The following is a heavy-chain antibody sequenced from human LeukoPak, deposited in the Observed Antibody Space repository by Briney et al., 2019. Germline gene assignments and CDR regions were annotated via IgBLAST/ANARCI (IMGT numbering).Heavy chain of an antibody. V-gene: IGHV1-2*02. CDR2: INPNSGGT. CDR1: GYTFTGYY. Sequence: GASVKVSCKASGYTFTGYYMHWVRQAPGQGLEWMGWINPNSGGTNYAQKFQGRVTMTRDTSISTAYMELSRLRSDDTAVYYCAREGSGYSYGRGSWFDPWGQGTLVTVSS. J-gene: IGHJ5*02. D-gene: IGHD5-18*01. CDR3: AREGSGYSYGRGSWFDP.